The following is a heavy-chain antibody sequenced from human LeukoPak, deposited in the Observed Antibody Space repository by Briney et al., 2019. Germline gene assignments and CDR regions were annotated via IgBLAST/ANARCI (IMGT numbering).Heavy chain of an antibody. CDR3: ASRHCSGGGCYFAGADPFDY. Sequence: GGSLRLSCAASGFTVSSTYMSWVRQAPGKGLEWVSVIYSGGNIYYIDSVKGRFTISRDTSKNTLYLQMNSLRAEDTAVYFCASRHCSGGGCYFAGADPFDYWGQGALVTVSS. CDR1: GFTVSSTY. J-gene: IGHJ4*02. D-gene: IGHD2-15*01. V-gene: IGHV3-53*01. CDR2: IYSGGNI.